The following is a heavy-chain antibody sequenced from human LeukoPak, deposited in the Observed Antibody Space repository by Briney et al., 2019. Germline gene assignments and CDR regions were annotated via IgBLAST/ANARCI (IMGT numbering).Heavy chain of an antibody. D-gene: IGHD1-1*01. Sequence: GGSLRLSCAASGFTFSNYAMNWVRQAPGKGLEWVSTISGSGDSTYYADSVKGRFTISRDNPNNTLYLQMNILRADDTAVYYCAKSYSGGNRPSTFDYWGQGTLVTVSS. CDR3: AKSYSGGNRPSTFDY. CDR2: ISGSGDST. V-gene: IGHV3-23*01. J-gene: IGHJ4*02. CDR1: GFTFSNYA.